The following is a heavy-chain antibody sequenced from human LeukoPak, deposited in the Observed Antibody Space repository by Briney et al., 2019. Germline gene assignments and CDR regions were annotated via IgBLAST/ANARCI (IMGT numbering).Heavy chain of an antibody. D-gene: IGHD4-17*01. CDR1: GFTFSSYW. J-gene: IGHJ4*02. Sequence: PGGSLRLSCAASGFTFSSYWMSWVRQAPGKGLEWVANIKQDGSENYYVDSVKGRFTISRDNAKNSLYLQMNSLRAEDTAVYYCASIIGNHRYGDYFGYWGQGTLVTVSS. CDR3: ASIIGNHRYGDYFGY. V-gene: IGHV3-7*01. CDR2: IKQDGSEN.